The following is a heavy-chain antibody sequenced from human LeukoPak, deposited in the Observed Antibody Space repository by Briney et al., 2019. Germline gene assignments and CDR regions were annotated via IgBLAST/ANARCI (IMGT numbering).Heavy chain of an antibody. D-gene: IGHD3-22*01. V-gene: IGHV3-9*01. Sequence: SGGSLRLSCAASGFTFDDYAMHWVRQAPGKGLEWVSGISWNSGSIGYADSVKGRFTISRDNSKNTLYLQMNSLRAEDTAVYYCARDLGPAYYYDSSGYFFNWGQGTLVTVSS. CDR1: GFTFDDYA. J-gene: IGHJ4*02. CDR3: ARDLGPAYYYDSSGYFFN. CDR2: ISWNSGSI.